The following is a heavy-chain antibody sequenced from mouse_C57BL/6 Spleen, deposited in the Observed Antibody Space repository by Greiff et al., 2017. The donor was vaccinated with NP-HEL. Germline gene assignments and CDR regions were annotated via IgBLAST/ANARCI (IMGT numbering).Heavy chain of an antibody. D-gene: IGHD3-1*01. CDR1: GYSITSGYY. CDR3: AREGGLGYAMDY. V-gene: IGHV3-6*01. CDR2: ISYDGSN. Sequence: EVQVVESGPGLVKPSQSLSLTCSVTGYSITSGYYWNWIRQFPGNKLEWMGYISYDGSNNYNPSLKNRISITRDTSKNQFFLKLNSVTTEDTATYYCAREGGLGYAMDYWGQGTSVTVSS. J-gene: IGHJ4*01.